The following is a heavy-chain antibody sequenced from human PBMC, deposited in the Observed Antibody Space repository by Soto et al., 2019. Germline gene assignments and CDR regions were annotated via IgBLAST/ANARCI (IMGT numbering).Heavy chain of an antibody. J-gene: IGHJ4*02. Sequence: GWALRLSCEDSGFTFSNDAMHWVRQAPCKGLEWVADISHDGRIKYYADSVKGRFTFSRDNSKNTLFLQMNSLRVEDTAVYYCARDGTQLSARLFFDYWGQGPLATVSS. CDR3: ARDGTQLSARLFFDY. CDR1: GFTFSNDA. CDR2: ISHDGRIK. V-gene: IGHV3-30*04. D-gene: IGHD6-6*01.